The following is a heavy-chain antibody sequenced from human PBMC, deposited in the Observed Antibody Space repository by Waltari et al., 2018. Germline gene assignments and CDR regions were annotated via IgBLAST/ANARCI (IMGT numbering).Heavy chain of an antibody. Sequence: QVQLQESGPGLVKPSETLSLTCTVSGGSISSYYWSWIRQPPGKGLEWIGYIYYSGSTNYNPSLKSRVTISVDTSKNQFSLKLSSVTAADTAVYYCARLPTVTTPFDYYYYMDVWGKGTTVTVSS. CDR1: GGSISSYY. J-gene: IGHJ6*03. CDR3: ARLPTVTTPFDYYYYMDV. D-gene: IGHD4-17*01. CDR2: IYYSGST. V-gene: IGHV4-59*01.